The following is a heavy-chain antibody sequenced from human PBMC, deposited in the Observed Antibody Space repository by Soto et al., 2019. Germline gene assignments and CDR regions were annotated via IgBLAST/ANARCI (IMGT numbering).Heavy chain of an antibody. CDR1: GGSVSSGSYY. CDR2: IYYSGST. CDR3: ARDVSWENHIDY. D-gene: IGHD1-26*01. J-gene: IGHJ4*02. V-gene: IGHV4-61*01. Sequence: PSETLSLTCTVSGGSVSSGSYYWSWIRQPPGKGLEWIGYIYYSGSTNYNPSLKSRVTISVDTSKNQFSLKLSSVTAADTAVYYCARDVSWENHIDYWGQGTLVTVSS.